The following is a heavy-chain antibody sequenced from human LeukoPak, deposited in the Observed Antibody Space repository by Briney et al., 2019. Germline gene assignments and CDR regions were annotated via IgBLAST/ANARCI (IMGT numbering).Heavy chain of an antibody. D-gene: IGHD1-26*01. CDR1: GVSISSSSDY. Sequence: SETLSLTRSVCGVSISSSSDYGGWIRQPPGKGLGWIGRMCYSGSTYYNPSLKSRVTIYVDTSKNQFSLKLSSVTAADTAGYYCARPARIVGAIDYWGQGTLVTVSS. CDR2: MCYSGST. V-gene: IGHV4-39*01. J-gene: IGHJ4*02. CDR3: ARPARIVGAIDY.